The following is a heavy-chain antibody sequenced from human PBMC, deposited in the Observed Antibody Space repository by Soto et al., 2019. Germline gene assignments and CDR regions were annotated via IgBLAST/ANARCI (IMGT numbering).Heavy chain of an antibody. CDR1: GFTFSSYS. CDR2: ISSSSSYI. D-gene: IGHD6-19*01. V-gene: IGHV3-21*01. J-gene: IGHJ4*02. Sequence: GGSLRLSCAASGFTFSSYSMNWVRQAPGKGLEWVSSISSSSSYIYYADSVKGRFTISRDNAKNSLYLQMNSLRAEDTAVYYCATHLSSGWYYFDYWGQGTLVTVSS. CDR3: ATHLSSGWYYFDY.